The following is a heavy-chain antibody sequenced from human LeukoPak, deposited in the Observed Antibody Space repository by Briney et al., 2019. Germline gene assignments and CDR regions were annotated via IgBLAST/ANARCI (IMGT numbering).Heavy chain of an antibody. J-gene: IGHJ5*02. CDR2: INPNSGGT. CDR1: GYTFTGYY. Sequence: ASVKASCKASGYTFTGYYMHWVRQAPGQGLEWMGWINPNSGGTNYAQKFQGRVTMTRDTSISTAYMELSRLRSDDTAVYYCARAKYSSGWYDLWGQGTLVTVSS. D-gene: IGHD6-19*01. CDR3: ARAKYSSGWYDL. V-gene: IGHV1-2*02.